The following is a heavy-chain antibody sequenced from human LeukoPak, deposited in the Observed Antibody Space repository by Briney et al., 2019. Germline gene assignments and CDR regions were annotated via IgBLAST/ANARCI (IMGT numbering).Heavy chain of an antibody. Sequence: KPSETLSLTCTVPGGSIHTYNWMWIRQPAGKGLEFIGRNNFAGRGYYNPSLKSRVTISVDSPRNQFSLELTSVTAADTAVYYCARDRQHSYGSDLDHWGQGILVTVSS. V-gene: IGHV4-4*07. CDR2: NNFAGRG. CDR1: GGSIHTYN. CDR3: ARDRQHSYGSDLDH. J-gene: IGHJ4*02. D-gene: IGHD5-18*01.